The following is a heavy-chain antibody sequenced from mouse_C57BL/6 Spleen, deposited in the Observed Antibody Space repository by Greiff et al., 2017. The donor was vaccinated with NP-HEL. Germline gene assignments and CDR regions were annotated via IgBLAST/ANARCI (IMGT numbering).Heavy chain of an antibody. Sequence: VKLMESGPELVKPGASVKISCKASGYAFSSSWMNWVKQRPGKGLEWIGRIYPGDGDTNYNGKFKGKATLTADKSSSTAYMQLSSLTSEDSAVYFCARSRNWEWGFAYWGQGTLVTVSA. D-gene: IGHD4-1*01. CDR3: ARSRNWEWGFAY. CDR1: GYAFSSSW. J-gene: IGHJ3*01. CDR2: IYPGDGDT. V-gene: IGHV1-82*01.